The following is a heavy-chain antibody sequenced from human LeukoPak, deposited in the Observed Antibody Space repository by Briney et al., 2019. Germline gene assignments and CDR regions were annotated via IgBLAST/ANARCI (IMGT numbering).Heavy chain of an antibody. CDR3: ATQRIQTSDY. CDR1: GFDFSGNG. J-gene: IGHJ4*02. CDR2: IWYDGTNK. D-gene: IGHD2-15*01. Sequence: GGSLRLSCAAPGFDFSGNGMHWVRQAPGKGLEWVAVIWYDGTNKYYSDSVRGRFTISRDNSKNMVYLQMDSLRAEDTAVYFCATQRIQTSDYWGQGTPVTVSS. V-gene: IGHV3-33*03.